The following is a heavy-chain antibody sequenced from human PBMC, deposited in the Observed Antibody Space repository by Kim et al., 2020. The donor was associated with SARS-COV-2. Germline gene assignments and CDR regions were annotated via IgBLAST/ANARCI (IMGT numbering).Heavy chain of an antibody. CDR2: VNSDGSST. V-gene: IGHV3-74*01. D-gene: IGHD3-16*01. CDR3: ARLSRGYVWGKFDY. CDR1: GFTFSSYW. J-gene: IGHJ4*02. Sequence: GGSLRLSCVASGFTFSSYWMHWVRQAPGKGLVWVSRVNSDGSSTSYADSVKGRFTISRDNAKNTLYLQMNSLRAEDTAVYYCARLSRGYVWGKFDYWGQGTLVPASP.